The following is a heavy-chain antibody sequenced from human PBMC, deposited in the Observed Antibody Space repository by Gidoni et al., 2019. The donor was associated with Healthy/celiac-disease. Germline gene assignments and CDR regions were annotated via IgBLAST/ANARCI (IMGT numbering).Heavy chain of an antibody. V-gene: IGHV3-30-3*01. CDR3: AREGLERIYFDY. J-gene: IGHJ4*02. Sequence: QVQLVESGGGVVQPGRSLRLSCAASGFTFSSYAMHWVRQAPGKGLEWVAVISYDGSNKYYADSVKGRFTISRDNSKNTLYLQMNSLRAEDTAVYYCAREGLERIYFDYWGQGTLVTVSS. CDR1: GFTFSSYA. D-gene: IGHD1-1*01. CDR2: ISYDGSNK.